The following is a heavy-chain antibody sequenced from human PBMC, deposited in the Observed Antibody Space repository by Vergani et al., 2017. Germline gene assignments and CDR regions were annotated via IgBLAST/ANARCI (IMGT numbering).Heavy chain of an antibody. CDR3: ARTYRGSYYYYYYIDV. V-gene: IGHV1-2*02. J-gene: IGHJ6*03. CDR2: INPNSGGT. CDR1: GYTFTGYY. D-gene: IGHD1-26*01. Sequence: QVQLVQSGAEVKKPGASVKVSCKASGYTFTGYYMHWVRPDPGQGLEWMGWINPNSGGTNYAQKFQGRVTMTRDTPISTAYMELSRLRSCDTAVYYGARTYRGSYYYYYYIDVWGEGTTVTVSS.